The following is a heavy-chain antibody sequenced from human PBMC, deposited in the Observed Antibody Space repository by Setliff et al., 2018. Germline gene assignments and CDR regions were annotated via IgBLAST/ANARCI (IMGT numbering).Heavy chain of an antibody. J-gene: IGHJ4*02. V-gene: IGHV3-15*01. Sequence: ETLSLTCTVSGYSISSGYIWGWIRQPPGKGLEWVGRIKSKTDGGTTDYAAPVKGRFTISRDDSKNTLYLQTNSLETEDTAVYYCSTLTTVTTSPLWGQGTRVTVSS. CDR2: IKSKTDGGTT. CDR1: GYSISSGY. CDR3: STLTTVTTSPL. D-gene: IGHD4-17*01.